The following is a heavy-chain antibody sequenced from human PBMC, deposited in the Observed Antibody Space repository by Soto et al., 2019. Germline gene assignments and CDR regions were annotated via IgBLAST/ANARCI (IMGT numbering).Heavy chain of an antibody. CDR2: IYPGDSDT. Sequence: PGESLKISCKGSGYSFTSYWIGWVRQMPGKGLEWMGIIYPGDSDTRYSPSFQGQVTISADKSISTAYLQWSSLKASDTAMYYCARAGGLDIVVVPAASPLDVWGQGTTVTVSS. CDR1: GYSFTSYW. D-gene: IGHD2-2*01. CDR3: ARAGGLDIVVVPAASPLDV. V-gene: IGHV5-51*01. J-gene: IGHJ6*02.